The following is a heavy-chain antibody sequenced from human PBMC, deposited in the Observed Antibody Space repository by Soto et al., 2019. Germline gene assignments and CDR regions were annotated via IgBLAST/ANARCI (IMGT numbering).Heavy chain of an antibody. V-gene: IGHV1-69*02. CDR1: GGTFSSYT. Sequence: QVQLVQSGAEVKKPGSSVKVSCKASGGTFSSYTISWVRQAPGQGLEWMGRIIPILGIANYAQKFQGRVTITADKSTGTAYMELSSLRSEDTAVYYCARLHDYGDYADAFDIWGQGTMVTVSS. D-gene: IGHD4-17*01. CDR2: IIPILGIA. J-gene: IGHJ3*02. CDR3: ARLHDYGDYADAFDI.